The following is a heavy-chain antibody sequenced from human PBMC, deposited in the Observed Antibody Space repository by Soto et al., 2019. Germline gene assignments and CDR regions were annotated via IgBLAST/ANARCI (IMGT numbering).Heavy chain of an antibody. CDR2: MWPDGSGE. Sequence: QVQLVESGGGVVQPGRSLRLSCATSGITFSEQGIHWVRQAPGKGLEWVAFMWPDGSGEVYVDSVRGRFTISRDNAKSTVFLQMDSLRAEDTAVYYCVRDSEIGEWNFDYWGQGTLVTVSS. D-gene: IGHD3-3*01. CDR1: GITFSEQG. J-gene: IGHJ4*02. CDR3: VRDSEIGEWNFDY. V-gene: IGHV3-33*01.